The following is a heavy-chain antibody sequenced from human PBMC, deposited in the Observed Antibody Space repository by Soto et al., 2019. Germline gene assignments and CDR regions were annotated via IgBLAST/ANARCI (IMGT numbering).Heavy chain of an antibody. Sequence: ASVKVSGKASGYTFTSYCISWVRQAPGQGLEWMGWISAYNGNTNYAQKLQGRVTMTTDTSTSTAYMELRSLRSDDTAVYYCARDLGGAVAGTISFDYWGQGTLVTVSS. CDR3: ARDLGGAVAGTISFDY. CDR2: ISAYNGNT. D-gene: IGHD6-19*01. CDR1: GYTFTSYC. J-gene: IGHJ4*02. V-gene: IGHV1-18*04.